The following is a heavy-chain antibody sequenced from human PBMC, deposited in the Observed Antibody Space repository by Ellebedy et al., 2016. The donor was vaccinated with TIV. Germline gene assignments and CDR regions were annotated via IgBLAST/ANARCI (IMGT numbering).Heavy chain of an antibody. D-gene: IGHD3-10*01. CDR3: ARGGSSGSSDY. V-gene: IGHV3-30*03. J-gene: IGHJ4*02. CDR2: LSSDGSNK. CDR1: GFTFSSHG. Sequence: GGSLRLSXVASGFTFSSHGLYWVSQAPAKGLERMAVLSSDGSNKYYADSVKGRFTISRDNSKNTLYLQMNSLRTDDMAVYYCARGGSSGSSDYWGQGTLVTVSS.